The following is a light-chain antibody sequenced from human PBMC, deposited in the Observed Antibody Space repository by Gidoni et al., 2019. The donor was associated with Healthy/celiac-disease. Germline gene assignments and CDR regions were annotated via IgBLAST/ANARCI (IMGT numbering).Light chain of an antibody. CDR2: AAS. CDR1: QGISNY. CDR3: QKYNSAPPGLT. J-gene: IGKJ4*01. Sequence: DIQMTQSPSSLSASVGDRVTITCRASQGISNYLAWYQQKPGKVPKLLIYAASTLQSGVPSRFSGSGSGTDFTLTISRLQPEDVATYYCQKYNSAPPGLTFGGGTKVEIK. V-gene: IGKV1-27*01.